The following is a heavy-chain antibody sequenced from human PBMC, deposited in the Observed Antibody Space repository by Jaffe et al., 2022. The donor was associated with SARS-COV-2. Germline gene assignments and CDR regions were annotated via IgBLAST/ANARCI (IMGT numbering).Heavy chain of an antibody. CDR2: ISSSSSII. CDR1: GFTFSSYS. CDR3: ARGYCRSSSCAFDY. Sequence: EVQLVESGGGLVQPGGSLRLSCAASGFTFSSYSLSWVRQTPGKGLEWVSYISSSSSIIHYADSVKGRFTISRDNAKNSLHLQMNSLTDEDTAVYYCARGYCRSSSCAFDYWGQGTLVTVSS. V-gene: IGHV3-48*02. J-gene: IGHJ4*02. D-gene: IGHD2-2*01.